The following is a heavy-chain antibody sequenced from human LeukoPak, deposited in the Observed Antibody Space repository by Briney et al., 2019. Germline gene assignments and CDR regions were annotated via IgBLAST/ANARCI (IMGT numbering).Heavy chain of an antibody. D-gene: IGHD4-23*01. CDR3: ARPSYGGNSDDY. Sequence: PGGSLRLSCAASGFTFSSYAMSWVRQAPGKGLEWVSAISGSGGSTYYADSVKGRFTISRDNAKNSLYLQMNSLRAEDTAVYYCARPSYGGNSDDYWGQGTLVTVSS. CDR1: GFTFSSYA. CDR2: ISGSGGST. V-gene: IGHV3-23*01. J-gene: IGHJ4*02.